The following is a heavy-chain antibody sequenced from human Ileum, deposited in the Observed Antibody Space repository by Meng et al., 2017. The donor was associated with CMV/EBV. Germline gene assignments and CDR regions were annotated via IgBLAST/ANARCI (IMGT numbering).Heavy chain of an antibody. CDR1: GDSISPAHW. CDR2: IHHTGDT. Sequence: LSLTCAVSGDSISPAHWWSWVRQPPGKTLEWIGEIHHTGDTNYNPSLKSRVTISVDKSRNQFSLKVTSVTAADTAIYYCASARWDYWGQGTLVTVSS. V-gene: IGHV4-4*02. J-gene: IGHJ4*02. D-gene: IGHD3-3*01. CDR3: ASARWDY.